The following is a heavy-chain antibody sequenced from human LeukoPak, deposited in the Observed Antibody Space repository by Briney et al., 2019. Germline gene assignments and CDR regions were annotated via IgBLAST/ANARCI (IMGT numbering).Heavy chain of an antibody. CDR3: ARRQRGDLDY. J-gene: IGHJ4*02. V-gene: IGHV3-23*01. Sequence: GGSLRLSCAASGFTFSSYAMSWVCKAPGKGLELVSAISGSGGSTFYAHSVKGRFTISRDNSKNTLYLQMNSLRAEDTAVYYCARRQRGDLDYWGQGTLVTVSS. D-gene: IGHD2-21*02. CDR2: ISGSGGST. CDR1: GFTFSSYA.